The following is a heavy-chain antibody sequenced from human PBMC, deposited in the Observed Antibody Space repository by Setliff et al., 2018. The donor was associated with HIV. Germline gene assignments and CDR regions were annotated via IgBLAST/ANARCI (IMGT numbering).Heavy chain of an antibody. CDR2: IRSKANSYAT. D-gene: IGHD2-2*01. J-gene: IGHJ5*02. CDR1: GFTFSGSA. Sequence: LRLSCAASGFTFSGSAMHWVRQASGKGLEWVGRIRSKANSYATAYAASVKGRFTISRDDSKNTAYLQMNSLKTEDTAVYYCTDTSRCSSTSCYPTWGQGTLVTSPQ. CDR3: TDTSRCSSTSCYPT. V-gene: IGHV3-73*01.